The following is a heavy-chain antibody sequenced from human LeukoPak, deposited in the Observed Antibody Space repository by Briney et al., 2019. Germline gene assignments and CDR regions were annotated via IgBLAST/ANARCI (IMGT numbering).Heavy chain of an antibody. CDR2: IYSGGST. J-gene: IGHJ3*02. CDR1: GFTVSNNY. Sequence: GGSLRLSCAASGFTVSNNYMNWVRQAPGKGLEWVSLIYSGGSTSHADSGKGRFTISRDNSNNTLYLQMNSLRAEDTAVYYCARGAYGGGFDIWGQGTKVTVSS. CDR3: ARGAYGGGFDI. D-gene: IGHD3-10*01. V-gene: IGHV3-53*01.